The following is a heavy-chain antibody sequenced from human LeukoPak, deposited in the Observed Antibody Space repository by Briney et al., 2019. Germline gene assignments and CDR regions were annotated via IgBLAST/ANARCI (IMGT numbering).Heavy chain of an antibody. J-gene: IGHJ4*02. V-gene: IGHV4-39*07. CDR2: IYYNGST. Sequence: SETLSLTCTVSGDSISSVNYYWGWIRQPPGKGLEWIGSIYYNGSTYYNPPLKSRVTISVDTSKNQFSLRLSSVTAADTAVYYCARDNSPSDYWGQGTLVAVSS. CDR1: GDSISSVNYY. CDR3: ARDNSPSDY. D-gene: IGHD5-18*01.